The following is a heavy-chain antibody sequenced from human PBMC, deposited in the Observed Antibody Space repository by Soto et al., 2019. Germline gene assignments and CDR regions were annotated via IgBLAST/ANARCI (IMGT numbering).Heavy chain of an antibody. CDR2: ISWNSNSI. Sequence: GGSLRLSCAASGFTFDDYAMHWVRQAPGKGLEWVSGISWNSNSIGYADSVKGRFTISRDYATNSLYLQMNSLRAEDTALYYCAKALSGYSYGPFDYWGQGSLVTVSS. CDR1: GFTFDDYA. V-gene: IGHV3-9*01. D-gene: IGHD5-18*01. CDR3: AKALSGYSYGPFDY. J-gene: IGHJ4*02.